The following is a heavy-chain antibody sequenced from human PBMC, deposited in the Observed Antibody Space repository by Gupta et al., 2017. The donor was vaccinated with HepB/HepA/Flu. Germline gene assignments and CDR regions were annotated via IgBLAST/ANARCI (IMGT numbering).Heavy chain of an antibody. Sequence: EVQLLESGGGLVQPGGSLRLSCAASGFSFGGHAMGWVRQAPGKGLEWVSAISDSGGSTNYADSVKGRFTISRDNFKNTLYLQMNSLRAEDTAVYYCAKPHLCSGWYSGCYFDYWGQGTLVTVSS. CDR2: ISDSGGST. CDR1: GFSFGGHA. D-gene: IGHD6-19*01. J-gene: IGHJ4*02. CDR3: AKPHLCSGWYSGCYFDY. V-gene: IGHV3-23*01.